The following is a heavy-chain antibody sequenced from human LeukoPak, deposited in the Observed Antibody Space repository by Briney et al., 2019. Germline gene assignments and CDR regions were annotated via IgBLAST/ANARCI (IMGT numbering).Heavy chain of an antibody. D-gene: IGHD1-1*01. CDR1: GGSISSYY. J-gene: IGHJ4*02. V-gene: IGHV4-4*07. Sequence: PSETLSLTCTVSGGSISSYYWSWIRQPAGKGLEWIGRIYTSGSTNYNPSLKSRVTMPVDTSKNQFSLKLSSVTAADTAVYYCARASDRKSTTPFDYWGQGTLVTVSS. CDR2: IYTSGST. CDR3: ARASDRKSTTPFDY.